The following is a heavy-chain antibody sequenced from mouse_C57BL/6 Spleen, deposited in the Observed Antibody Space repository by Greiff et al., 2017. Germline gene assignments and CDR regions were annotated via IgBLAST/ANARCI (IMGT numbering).Heavy chain of an antibody. V-gene: IGHV10-1*01. CDR1: GFSFNTYA. Sequence: DVQLVESGGGLVQPKGSLKLSCAASGFSFNTYAMNWVRQAPGKGLEWVARIRSKSNNYATYYADSVKDRFTISRDDSESMLYLQMNNLKTEDTAMYYCVRGVGYFYVWGTGTTVTVSS. CDR2: IRSKSNNYAT. CDR3: VRGVGYFYV. J-gene: IGHJ1*03.